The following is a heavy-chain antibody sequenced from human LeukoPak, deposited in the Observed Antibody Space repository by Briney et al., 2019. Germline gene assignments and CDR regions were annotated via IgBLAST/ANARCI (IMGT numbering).Heavy chain of an antibody. J-gene: IGHJ4*02. CDR3: AKDDAWLQYGN. V-gene: IGHV4-59*01. CDR1: GGFISSYY. CDR2: IYYSGST. Sequence: SGTLSLTCTVSGGFISSYYWSWIRQPPGKGLEWIGYIYYSGSTNYNPSLKSRVTISVDTSKNQFSLKLSSVTAADTAVYYCAKDDAWLQYGNWGRGTLVTVSS. D-gene: IGHD5-24*01.